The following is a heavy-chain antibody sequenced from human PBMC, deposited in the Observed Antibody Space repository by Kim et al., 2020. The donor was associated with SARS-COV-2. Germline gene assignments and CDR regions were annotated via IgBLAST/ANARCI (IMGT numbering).Heavy chain of an antibody. V-gene: IGHV3-74*01. J-gene: IGHJ4*02. CDR3: ASASPGSYPY. Sequence: TSDADSVKGRFTISRDNAKNTLYLQMRSRRAEDTAIYYCASASPGSYPYWGQGTLVTVSS. CDR2: T. D-gene: IGHD2-15*01.